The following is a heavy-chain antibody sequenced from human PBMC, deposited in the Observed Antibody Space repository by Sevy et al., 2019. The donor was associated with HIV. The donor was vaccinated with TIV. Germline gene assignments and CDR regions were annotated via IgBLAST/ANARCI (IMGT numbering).Heavy chain of an antibody. D-gene: IGHD3-3*01. CDR2: IYTGGGT. V-gene: IGHV3-53*01. J-gene: IGHJ4*02. CDR3: ARVPRYDEPYYFDY. CDR1: GIIVTSHY. Sequence: GGSLRLSCAASGIIVTSHYMAWVRQAPGKRLEWVSSIYTGGGTYYADSVKGRFTISRDNSKNTLYLQMNSLSADDTAFYYCARVPRYDEPYYFDYWGQGALVTVSS.